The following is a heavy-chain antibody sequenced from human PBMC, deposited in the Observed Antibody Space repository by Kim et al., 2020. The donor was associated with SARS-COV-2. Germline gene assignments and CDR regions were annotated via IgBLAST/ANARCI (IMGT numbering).Heavy chain of an antibody. CDR2: ISSSSSTI. CDR3: ARATLNYYYYGMDV. Sequence: GGSLRLSCAASGFTFSSYSMNWVRQAPGKGLEWVSYISSSSSTIYYADSVKGRFTISRDNAKNSLYLQMNSLRDEDTAVYYCARATLNYYYYGMDVWGQGTTVTVSS. V-gene: IGHV3-48*02. CDR1: GFTFSSYS. J-gene: IGHJ6*02.